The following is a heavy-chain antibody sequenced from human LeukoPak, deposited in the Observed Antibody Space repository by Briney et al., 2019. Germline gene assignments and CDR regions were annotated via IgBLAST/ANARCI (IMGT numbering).Heavy chain of an antibody. Sequence: ASVKVSCKASGYTFTSYDINWVRQATGQGLEWMGWMNPNSGNTGYAQKFQGRVTMTRNTSISTAYMELSSLRSEDTPVYYCARARRGGKRYCSGGSCYPTAYYFDYWGQGTLVTVSS. V-gene: IGHV1-8*01. D-gene: IGHD2-15*01. CDR2: MNPNSGNT. J-gene: IGHJ4*02. CDR3: ARARRGGKRYCSGGSCYPTAYYFDY. CDR1: GYTFTSYD.